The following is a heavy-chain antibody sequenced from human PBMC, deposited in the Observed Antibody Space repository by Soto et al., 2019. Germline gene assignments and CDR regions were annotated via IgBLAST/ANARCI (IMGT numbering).Heavy chain of an antibody. Sequence: EVQLVESGGDLVKPGGSLRLSCAAPGFTLSNVWMHWVRQAPGKGLEWVGRINRRTDGGTTDYAAPVKGRLTISRDDSKNTLYLQMNSLKIEDTGMDYCRVWNRESDYWGQGTLVTSSS. V-gene: IGHV3-15*07. CDR3: RVWNRESDY. J-gene: IGHJ4*02. CDR2: INRRTDGGTT. D-gene: IGHD1-1*01. CDR1: GFTLSNVW.